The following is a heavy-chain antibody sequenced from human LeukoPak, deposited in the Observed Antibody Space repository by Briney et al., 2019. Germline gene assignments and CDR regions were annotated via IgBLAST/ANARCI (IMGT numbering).Heavy chain of an antibody. CDR3: AKDRYGLGSFYGMDV. D-gene: IGHD3-10*01. CDR1: GFTFSSYA. J-gene: IGHJ6*02. Sequence: GGSLRLSCAASGFTFSSYAMSWVRQAPGKGLEWVSDISGSGGSTHYADSVKGRFTISRDNSENTLYLQMNSLRAEDTAVYYCAKDRYGLGSFYGMDVWGQGTTVTVSS. V-gene: IGHV3-23*01. CDR2: ISGSGGST.